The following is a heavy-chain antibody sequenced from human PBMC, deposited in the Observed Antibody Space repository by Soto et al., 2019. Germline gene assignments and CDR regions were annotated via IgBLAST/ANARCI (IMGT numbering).Heavy chain of an antibody. CDR1: GGTFSSYT. V-gene: IGHV1-69*02. D-gene: IGHD3-10*01. CDR2: IIPILGIA. Sequence: QVQLVQSGAEVKKPGSSVKVSRKASGGTFSSYTISWVRQAPGQGLEWMGRIIPILGIANHAQKFQGRVTITADKSKRTDYMELSSMRSEDTAVYYCASPTYYYGSGSNSSPCYWGQGTLVTVSS. CDR3: ASPTYYYGSGSNSSPCY. J-gene: IGHJ4*02.